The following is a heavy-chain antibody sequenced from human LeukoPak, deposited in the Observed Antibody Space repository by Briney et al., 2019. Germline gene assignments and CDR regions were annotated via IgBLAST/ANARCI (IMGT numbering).Heavy chain of an antibody. Sequence: ASVKVSCKASGYTFTSYSIHWVRQAPGQGLEWMGIINPSGGTTTYTQKFQGRVTMTRDTSISTAYMELSGLRSDDTAVYYCARDLGRSGGWFDPWGQGTLVTVSS. D-gene: IGHD3/OR15-3a*01. J-gene: IGHJ5*02. V-gene: IGHV1-46*01. CDR1: GYTFTSYS. CDR3: ARDLGRSGGWFDP. CDR2: INPSGGTT.